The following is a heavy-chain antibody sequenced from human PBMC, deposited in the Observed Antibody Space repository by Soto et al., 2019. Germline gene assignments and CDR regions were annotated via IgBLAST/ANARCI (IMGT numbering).Heavy chain of an antibody. J-gene: IGHJ6*02. Sequence: PGGSLRLSCAASGFTFSSYGMHWVRQAPGKGLEWVAVIWYDGSNKYYADSVKGRFTISRDNSKNTLYLQMSSLRAEDTAVYYCARYVAPGFWSGYYYYYGMDVWGQGTTVTVSS. D-gene: IGHD3-3*01. CDR1: GFTFSSYG. CDR3: ARYVAPGFWSGYYYYYGMDV. V-gene: IGHV3-33*01. CDR2: IWYDGSNK.